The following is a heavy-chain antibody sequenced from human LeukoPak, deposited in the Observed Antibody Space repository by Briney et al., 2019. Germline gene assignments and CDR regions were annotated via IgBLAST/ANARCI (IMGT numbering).Heavy chain of an antibody. Sequence: GASVKVSCKASGYTFTSYGISWVRQAPGQGLEWMGWISAYNGNTNYAQKLQGRVTMTTDTSTSTAYMELRSLRSDDTAVYYCARSPRRYYYDSSVESTDYWGQGTLVTVSS. V-gene: IGHV1-18*01. CDR1: GYTFTSYG. D-gene: IGHD3-22*01. J-gene: IGHJ4*02. CDR3: ARSPRRYYYDSSVESTDY. CDR2: ISAYNGNT.